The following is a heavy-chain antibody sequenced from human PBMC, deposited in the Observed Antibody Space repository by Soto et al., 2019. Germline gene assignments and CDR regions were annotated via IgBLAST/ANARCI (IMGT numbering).Heavy chain of an antibody. Sequence: SETLSLTCTVTGDSISSRSYYWGWIRQPPGKGLEWIGSIYYSGSTYYNPSLKSRVTISVDTSKNQFSLKLSSVTAADTAVYYCARLLPQPFDYWGQGTLVTVSS. CDR3: ARLLPQPFDY. D-gene: IGHD1-26*01. CDR2: IYYSGST. V-gene: IGHV4-39*01. J-gene: IGHJ4*02. CDR1: GDSISSRSYY.